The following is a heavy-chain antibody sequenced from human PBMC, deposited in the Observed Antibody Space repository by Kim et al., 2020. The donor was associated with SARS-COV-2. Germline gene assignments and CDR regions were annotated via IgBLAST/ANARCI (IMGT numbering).Heavy chain of an antibody. Sequence: GGSLRLSCAASGFTFSSYGMHWVRQAPGKGLEWVAVISYDGSNKYYADSVKGRFTISRDNSKNTLYLQMNSLRAEDTAVYYCAKDLTLNLDCSSTSCYGGGPLDDWGQGTLVTVSS. CDR1: GFTFSSYG. V-gene: IGHV3-30*18. J-gene: IGHJ4*02. D-gene: IGHD2-2*01. CDR2: ISYDGSNK. CDR3: AKDLTLNLDCSSTSCYGGGPLDD.